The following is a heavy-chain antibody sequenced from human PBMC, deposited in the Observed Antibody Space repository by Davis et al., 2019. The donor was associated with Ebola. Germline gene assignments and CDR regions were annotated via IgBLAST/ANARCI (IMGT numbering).Heavy chain of an antibody. J-gene: IGHJ5*02. D-gene: IGHD6-6*01. Sequence: PSETLSLTCTVSGGSISSHYWSWIRQPTGKGLEWIGYIYYSGSTNYHPSLKSRVTISVDTSKNQFSLKLSSVTAADTAGYYCARDGVGGAARFGGWFDPWGQGTLVTVSS. CDR3: ARDGVGGAARFGGWFDP. V-gene: IGHV4-59*11. CDR2: IYYSGST. CDR1: GGSISSHY.